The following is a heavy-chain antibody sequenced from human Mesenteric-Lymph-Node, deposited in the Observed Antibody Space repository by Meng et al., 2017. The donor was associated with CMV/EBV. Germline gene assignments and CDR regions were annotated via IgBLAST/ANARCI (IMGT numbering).Heavy chain of an antibody. V-gene: IGHV3-30*04. CDR3: ARIIASLAVRPSHFDY. CDR1: GFTFNNYA. CDR2: VSYDGSNK. Sequence: SGFTFNNYAMHWVRQAPGKGLEWVAVVSYDGSNKYYADSVKGRFTISRDNSKNTLYLQMNSLRAEDTAVYYCARIIASLAVRPSHFDYWGQGTLVTVSS. J-gene: IGHJ4*02. D-gene: IGHD3-16*02.